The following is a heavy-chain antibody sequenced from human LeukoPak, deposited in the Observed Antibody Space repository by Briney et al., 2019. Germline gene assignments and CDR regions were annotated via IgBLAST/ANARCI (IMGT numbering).Heavy chain of an antibody. Sequence: SETLSLTCIVSGGSISSSGYYWSWIRQHPGKGLEWIGYIYHSGNSYYNPSLKSRVIISVDTSKNQFSLKLNSVTAADTAVYYCARDSSGGYGFIDYWGQGSLVTVSS. D-gene: IGHD5-12*01. CDR1: GGSISSSGYY. CDR2: IYHSGNS. J-gene: IGHJ4*02. V-gene: IGHV4-31*03. CDR3: ARDSSGGYGFIDY.